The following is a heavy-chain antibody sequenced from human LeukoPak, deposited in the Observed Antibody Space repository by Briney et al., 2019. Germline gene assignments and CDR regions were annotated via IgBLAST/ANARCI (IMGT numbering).Heavy chain of an antibody. CDR2: IIPIFGTA. CDR3: AMSLYFGVVIPGWFDP. D-gene: IGHD3-3*01. V-gene: IGHV1-69*05. CDR1: GGTFSSYA. J-gene: IGHJ3*01. Sequence: SVKVSCKASGGTFSSYAISWVRQAPGQGLEWMGGIIPIFGTANYAQKFQGRVTITTDESTSTAYMELSSLRSEDTAVYYCAMSLYFGVVIPGWFDPWGQGTMVTVSS.